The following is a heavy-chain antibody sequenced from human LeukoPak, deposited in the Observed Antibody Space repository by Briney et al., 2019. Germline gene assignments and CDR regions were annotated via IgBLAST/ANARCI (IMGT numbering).Heavy chain of an antibody. CDR2: IGGSGRNT. J-gene: IGHJ4*02. CDR3: ARRFYDNLTGHTWYDY. V-gene: IGHV3-23*01. D-gene: IGHD3-9*01. CDR1: GFTFSSYD. Sequence: GGTLRLSCAASGFTFSSYDMSWVRQAPGKGLEWVSAIGGSGRNTYYADSVKGRFTISRDNSKNTLYLQMNSLRAEDTAVYYCARRFYDNLTGHTWYDYWGQGTLVTVSS.